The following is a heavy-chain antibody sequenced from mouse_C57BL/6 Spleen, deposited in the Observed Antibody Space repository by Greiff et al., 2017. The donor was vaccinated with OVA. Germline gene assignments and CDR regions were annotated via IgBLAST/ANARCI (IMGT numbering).Heavy chain of an antibody. CDR2: ISSGGSYT. J-gene: IGHJ4*01. Sequence: EVKLMESGGDLVKPGGSLKLSCAASGFTFSSYGMSWVRQTPDKRLEWVATISSGGSYTYYPDSVKGRFTISRDNAKNTLYLQMSSLKSEDTAMYYYARHDYDENAMDYWGQGTSVTVSS. D-gene: IGHD2-4*01. CDR1: GFTFSSYG. V-gene: IGHV5-6*01. CDR3: ARHDYDENAMDY.